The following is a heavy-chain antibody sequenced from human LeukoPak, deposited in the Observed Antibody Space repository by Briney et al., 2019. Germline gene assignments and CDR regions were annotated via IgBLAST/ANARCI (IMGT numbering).Heavy chain of an antibody. CDR1: GFTFSSYS. J-gene: IGHJ4*02. V-gene: IGHV3-21*01. CDR2: ISSSSSYI. D-gene: IGHD2-21*02. CDR3: ARDWGYCGGDCSVFDY. Sequence: PGGSLRLSCAASGFTFSSYSMNWVRQAPGKGLEWVSSISSSSSYIYYADSVKGRFTISRDNAKNSLYLQMNSLRAEDTAVYYCARDWGYCGGDCSVFDYWDQGTLVTVSS.